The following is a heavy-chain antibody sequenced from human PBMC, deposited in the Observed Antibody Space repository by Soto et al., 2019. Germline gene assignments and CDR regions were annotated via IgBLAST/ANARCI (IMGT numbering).Heavy chain of an antibody. CDR1: TFYSSG. J-gene: IGHJ4*02. D-gene: IGHD1-26*01. Sequence: TFYSSGVTWFRQDPGKGLEWVSSISSSSSYIYYADSVKGRFTISRDNAKNSLYLQMNSLRAEDTAVYYYARDRGIVHYWGQGTLVTVSS. V-gene: IGHV3-21*01. CDR2: ISSSSSYI. CDR3: ARDRGIVHY.